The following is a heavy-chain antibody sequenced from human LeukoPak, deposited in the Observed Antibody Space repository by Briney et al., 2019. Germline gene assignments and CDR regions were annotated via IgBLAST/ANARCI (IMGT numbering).Heavy chain of an antibody. CDR1: GYSFTDYG. CDR3: ARMEWNDFGDYYYYGMDV. D-gene: IGHD1-1*01. Sequence: GASVKVSCKASGYSFTDYGVHWVRQAPGQRLEWLGWISAGNGNTKYSQKFQGRVTITRDTSASTAYMGLRGLRSEDTAVYYCARMEWNDFGDYYYYGMDVWGKGTTVTVSS. V-gene: IGHV1-3*01. J-gene: IGHJ6*04. CDR2: ISAGNGNT.